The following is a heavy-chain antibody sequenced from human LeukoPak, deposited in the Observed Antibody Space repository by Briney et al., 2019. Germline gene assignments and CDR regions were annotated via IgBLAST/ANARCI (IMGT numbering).Heavy chain of an antibody. V-gene: IGHV1-69*04. CDR2: IIPILGIA. CDR1: GGTFSSFA. Sequence: SVTPSRKASGGTFSSFATSWVRQAPGQGLEWMGRIIPILGIANYAQKFQGRVTITADKSTSTAYMELSSLRSEDTAVYYCARYCSSTSCVIRHDGGMQYWGQGTTVTVSS. D-gene: IGHD2-2*01. CDR3: ARYCSSTSCVIRHDGGMQY. J-gene: IGHJ6*02.